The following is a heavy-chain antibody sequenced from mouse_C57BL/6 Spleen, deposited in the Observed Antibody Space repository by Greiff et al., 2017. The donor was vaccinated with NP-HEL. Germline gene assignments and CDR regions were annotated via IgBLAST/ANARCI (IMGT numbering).Heavy chain of an antibody. CDR3: ARLYLPSYAMDY. CDR2: ISNGGGST. D-gene: IGHD2-1*01. J-gene: IGHJ4*01. CDR1: GFTFSDYY. Sequence: EVQVVESGGGLVQPGGSLKLSCAASGFTFSDYYMYWVRQTPEKRLEWVAYISNGGGSTYYPDTVKGRFTISRDNAKNTLYLQMSRLKSEDTAMYYCARLYLPSYAMDYWGQGTSVTVSS. V-gene: IGHV5-12*01.